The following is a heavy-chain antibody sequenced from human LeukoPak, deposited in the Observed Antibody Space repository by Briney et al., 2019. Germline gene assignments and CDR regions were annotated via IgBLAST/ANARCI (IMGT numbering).Heavy chain of an antibody. J-gene: IGHJ4*02. CDR1: GGSFSGYY. Sequence: PSETLSLTCAVYGGSFSGYYWSWIRQPPGKGLEWIGEINHSGSTNYNPSLKSRVTISVDTSKNQFSLKLSSVTAADTAVYYCAKDQDIAAAAYYFDYWGQGTLVTVSS. CDR3: AKDQDIAAAAYYFDY. D-gene: IGHD6-13*01. CDR2: INHSGST. V-gene: IGHV4-34*01.